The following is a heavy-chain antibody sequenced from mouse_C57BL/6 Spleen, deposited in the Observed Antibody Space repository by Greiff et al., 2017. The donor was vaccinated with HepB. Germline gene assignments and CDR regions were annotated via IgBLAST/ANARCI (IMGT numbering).Heavy chain of an antibody. J-gene: IGHJ2*01. CDR1: GYAFSSSW. D-gene: IGHD1-1*01. CDR3: ARSTYYYGSSPFDY. Sequence: VQLQQSGPELVKPGASVKISCKASGYAFSSSWMNWVKQRPGKGLEWIGRIYLGDGDTNYNGKFKGKATLTADKSSSTAYMQLSSLTSEDSAVYFCARSTYYYGSSPFDYWGQGTTLTVSS. V-gene: IGHV1-82*01. CDR2: IYLGDGDT.